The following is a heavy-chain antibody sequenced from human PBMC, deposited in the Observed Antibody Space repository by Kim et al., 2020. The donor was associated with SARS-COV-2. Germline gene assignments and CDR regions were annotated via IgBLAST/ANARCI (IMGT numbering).Heavy chain of an antibody. V-gene: IGHV4-39*01. CDR3: ARHLYNTGGLDI. J-gene: IGHJ3*02. D-gene: IGHD1-20*01. Sequence: YHNPSLKSRVTISVDTSKTQFSLKLSSVTAADTAIYFCARHLYNTGGLDIWGQGTLVTVS.